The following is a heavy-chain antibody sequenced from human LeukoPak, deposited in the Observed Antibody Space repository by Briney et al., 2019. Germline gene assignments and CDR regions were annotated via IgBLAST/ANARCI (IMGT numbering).Heavy chain of an antibody. CDR2: IYHSGST. J-gene: IGHJ4*02. CDR3: ARAGYSSGWYGLFDY. CDR1: GYSISSGYY. Sequence: PETLSLTCAVSGYSISSGYYWGWIRQPPGKGLEWIGSIYHSGSTYYNPSLKSRVTISVDTSKNQFSLKLSSVTAADTAVYYCARAGYSSGWYGLFDYWGQGTLVTVSS. D-gene: IGHD6-19*01. V-gene: IGHV4-38-2*01.